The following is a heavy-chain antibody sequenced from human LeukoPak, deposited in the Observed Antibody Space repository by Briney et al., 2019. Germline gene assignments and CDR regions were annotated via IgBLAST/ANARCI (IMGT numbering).Heavy chain of an antibody. Sequence: GGSLRLSCAASGFTFSSYSMNWVRQAPGKGLEWVSSISSSSSYIYYADSVKGRFTISRDNAKNSLYLQMNSLRAEDTAVYYCARVGGGYCSGGSCSYYYYYGMDVWGQGTTVTVSS. CDR3: ARVGGGYCSGGSCSYYYYYGMDV. D-gene: IGHD2-15*01. J-gene: IGHJ6*02. V-gene: IGHV3-21*01. CDR2: ISSSSSYI. CDR1: GFTFSSYS.